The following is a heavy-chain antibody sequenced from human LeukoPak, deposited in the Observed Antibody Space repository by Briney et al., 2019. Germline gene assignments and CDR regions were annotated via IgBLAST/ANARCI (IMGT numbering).Heavy chain of an antibody. J-gene: IGHJ4*02. CDR1: GFTFSSYA. CDR2: ISGSGGST. D-gene: IGHD5-24*01. Sequence: GGSLRLSCAASGFTFSSYAMSWVRQAPGKGLEWVSAISGSGGSTYYADSVKGRFTISRVNSKNTLYLQMNSLRAEDTAVYYCEKDLAEMATIIDYWGQGTLVTVSS. V-gene: IGHV3-23*01. CDR3: EKDLAEMATIIDY.